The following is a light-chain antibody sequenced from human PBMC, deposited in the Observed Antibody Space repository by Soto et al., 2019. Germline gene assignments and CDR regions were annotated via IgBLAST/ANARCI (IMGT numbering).Light chain of an antibody. CDR1: QSVDSW. Sequence: DIQMTQSPSTLSASIGDRVTITCRTSQSVDSWLAWYQQKPGKAPKLLIYKASSLQTGVPSRFSGSGSGTEFTLTISSLQPDDLATYYCQHYNDYSRVFGQGTKVEIK. CDR3: QHYNDYSRV. V-gene: IGKV1-5*03. CDR2: KAS. J-gene: IGKJ1*01.